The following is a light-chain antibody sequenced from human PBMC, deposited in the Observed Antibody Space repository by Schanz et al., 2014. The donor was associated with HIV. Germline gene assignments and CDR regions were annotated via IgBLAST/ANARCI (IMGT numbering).Light chain of an antibody. CDR2: EVS. V-gene: IGLV2-11*01. CDR1: SSDVGGYNY. CDR3: CSYAGSSTYV. J-gene: IGLJ1*01. Sequence: QSVLAQPPSVSGAPGQDVTISCTGTSSDVGGYNYVSWYQQHPGKAPKLMIYEVSKRPSGVPDRFSGSKSGNTASLTISGLQAEDEADYYCCSYAGSSTYVFGTGTKVTVL.